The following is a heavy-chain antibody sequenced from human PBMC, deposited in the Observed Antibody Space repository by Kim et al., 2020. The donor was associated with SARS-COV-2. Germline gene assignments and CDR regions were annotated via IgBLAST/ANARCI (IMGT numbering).Heavy chain of an antibody. CDR1: GGSISSSSYY. J-gene: IGHJ5*02. D-gene: IGHD6-13*01. CDR3: ASQAYSSSWFDP. CDR2: IYYSGST. V-gene: IGHV4-39*01. Sequence: SETLSLTCTVSGGSISSSSYYWGWIRQPPGKGLEWIGSIYYSGSTYYNPSLKSRVTISVATSKNQFSLKLSSVTAADTAVYYCASQAYSSSWFDPWGQGTLVTVSS.